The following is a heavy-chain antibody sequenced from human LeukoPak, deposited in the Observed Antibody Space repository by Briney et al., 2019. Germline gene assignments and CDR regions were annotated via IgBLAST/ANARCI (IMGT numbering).Heavy chain of an antibody. D-gene: IGHD3-22*01. CDR1: GFTFSSYS. Sequence: PGGSLRLSCAASGFTFSSYSMNWVRQAPGKGLEWVSVIYSGGSTYYADSAKGRFTISRDNSKNTLYLQMNSLRAEDTAVYYCATHYYDSSGYPSYWGQGTLVTVSS. J-gene: IGHJ4*02. V-gene: IGHV3-66*04. CDR2: IYSGGST. CDR3: ATHYYDSSGYPSY.